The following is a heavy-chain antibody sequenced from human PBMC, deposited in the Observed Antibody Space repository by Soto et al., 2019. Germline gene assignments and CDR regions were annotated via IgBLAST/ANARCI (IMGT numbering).Heavy chain of an antibody. Sequence: GASVKVSCKASGYTFTSYAMHWVRQAPGQRLEWMGWINAGNGNTKYSQKFQGRVTITRDTSASTAYMELSSLRSEDTAVYYCARAILQQWLSGAFDIWGQGTMVTVSS. D-gene: IGHD6-19*01. CDR3: ARAILQQWLSGAFDI. J-gene: IGHJ3*02. V-gene: IGHV1-3*01. CDR1: GYTFTSYA. CDR2: INAGNGNT.